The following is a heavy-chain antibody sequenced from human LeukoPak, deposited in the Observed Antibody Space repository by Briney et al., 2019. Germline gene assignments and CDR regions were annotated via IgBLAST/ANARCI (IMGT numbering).Heavy chain of an antibody. CDR2: IYYSGTT. CDR3: ARRVVRGGLDY. CDR1: GGSISGYY. V-gene: IGHV4-59*08. Sequence: PSGTLSLTCTVPGGSISGYYGSWIRQPPGKGLEWIGYIYYSGTTTYNPSLKSRVTISVDTSKNQFSLKLTSVTAADTAVYYCARRVVRGGLDYWGQGTLVTVSS. J-gene: IGHJ4*02. D-gene: IGHD3-10*01.